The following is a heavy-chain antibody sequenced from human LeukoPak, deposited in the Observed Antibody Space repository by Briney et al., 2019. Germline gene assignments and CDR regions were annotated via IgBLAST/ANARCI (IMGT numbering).Heavy chain of an antibody. CDR2: ISAYNGNT. D-gene: IGHD3-10*01. J-gene: IGHJ5*02. Sequence: ASVKVSCKASGYTFTSYGISWVRLAPGQGLEWMGWISAYNGNTNYAQKLQGRVTMTTDTSTSTAYMELRSLRSDDTAVYYCARDLSRGVLNWFDPWGQGTLVTVSS. CDR3: ARDLSRGVLNWFDP. V-gene: IGHV1-18*01. CDR1: GYTFTSYG.